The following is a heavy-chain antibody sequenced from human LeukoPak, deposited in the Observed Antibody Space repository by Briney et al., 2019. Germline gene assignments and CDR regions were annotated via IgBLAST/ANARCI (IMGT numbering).Heavy chain of an antibody. Sequence: GGSLRLSCAASGFIFSNSAMDWVRQAPGGGLEWVSYINTVGDITYYVDSVSGRFIISRDNSKTTLSLQMNSLRAEDTAIYFCPKVTSSGTWYQRLDAWGQGTLVIVSS. D-gene: IGHD6-13*01. J-gene: IGHJ5*02. CDR2: INTVGDIT. CDR1: GFIFSNSA. V-gene: IGHV3-23*01. CDR3: PKVTSSGTWYQRLDA.